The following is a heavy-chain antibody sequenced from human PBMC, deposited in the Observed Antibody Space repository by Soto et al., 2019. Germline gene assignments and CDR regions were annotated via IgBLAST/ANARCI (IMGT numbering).Heavy chain of an antibody. CDR3: ARGARARFDY. V-gene: IGHV4-34*01. Sequence: PSDSMALTCAVCGGCVSSSYWSWIRQPPGKGLEWIGEINHSGSTNYNPSLKSRVTISVDTSKNQFSLKLSSVTAADTAVYYCARGARARFDYWGQGTLVTVSS. CDR1: GGCVSSSY. CDR2: INHSGST. J-gene: IGHJ4*02.